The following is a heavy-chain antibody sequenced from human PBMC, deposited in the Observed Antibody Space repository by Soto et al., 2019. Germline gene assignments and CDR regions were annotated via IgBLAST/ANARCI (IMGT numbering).Heavy chain of an antibody. V-gene: IGHV4-59*01. CDR1: GGSISSYY. CDR2: IYYSGST. D-gene: IGHD3-3*01. Sequence: SETLSLTCTVSGGSISSYYWSWIRQPPGKGLEWIGYIYYSGSTNYNPSLKSRVTISVDTSKNQFSPKLSSVTAADTAVYYCARGVGYDFWSGYLYYFDYWGQGTLATVSS. J-gene: IGHJ4*02. CDR3: ARGVGYDFWSGYLYYFDY.